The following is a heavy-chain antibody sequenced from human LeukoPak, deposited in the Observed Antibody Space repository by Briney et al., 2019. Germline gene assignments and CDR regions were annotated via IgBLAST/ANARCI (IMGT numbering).Heavy chain of an antibody. D-gene: IGHD2-21*02. J-gene: IGHJ4*02. CDR2: INHSGST. CDR3: AREVDCGGDCYSFDY. Sequence: PSETLSLTCAVYGGPFSGYYWSWIRQPPGKGLEWIGEINHSGSTNYNPSLKSRVTISVDTSKNQFSLKLSSVTAADTAVYYCAREVDCGGDCYSFDYWGQGTLVTVSS. V-gene: IGHV4-34*01. CDR1: GGPFSGYY.